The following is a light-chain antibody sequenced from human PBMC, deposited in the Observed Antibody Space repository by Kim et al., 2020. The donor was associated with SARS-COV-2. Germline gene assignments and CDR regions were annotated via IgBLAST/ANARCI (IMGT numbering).Light chain of an antibody. Sequence: SPGERATLSCRSSQSVSSSFLAWYQQKPGQAPRLLIYGATSRATGIPDRFSGSVSGTDFTLTISRLEPEDFAVYYCQQYGNSITFGGGAKVDIK. J-gene: IGKJ4*01. CDR3: QQYGNSIT. V-gene: IGKV3-20*01. CDR1: QSVSSSF. CDR2: GAT.